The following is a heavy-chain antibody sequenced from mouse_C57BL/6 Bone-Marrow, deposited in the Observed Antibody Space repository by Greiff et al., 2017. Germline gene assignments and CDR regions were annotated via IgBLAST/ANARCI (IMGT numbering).Heavy chain of an antibody. D-gene: IGHD1-1*01. CDR2: IRNKANCYTT. J-gene: IGHJ2*01. V-gene: IGHV7-4*01. Sequence: EVMLVESGGGLVQPGASLRLSCAASGFTFTDYYMSWVRQPPGKAPVWLALIRNKANCYTTKYTASVKGRFTISRDNSKNIRYLQMNTRRAEDRDTYDCVKADYYGSSPFDYWGQGTTLTVAS. CDR1: GFTFTDYY. CDR3: VKADYYGSSPFDY.